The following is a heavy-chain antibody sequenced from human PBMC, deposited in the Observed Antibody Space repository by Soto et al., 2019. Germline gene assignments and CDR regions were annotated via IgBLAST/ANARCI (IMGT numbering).Heavy chain of an antibody. J-gene: IGHJ4*02. CDR2: ISAYNGNT. V-gene: IGHV1-18*01. CDR1: GYTFTSYG. CDR3: ARDRYYDSCGYFVADFDY. Sequence: GASVKVSCKASGYTFTSYGISWVRQAPGRGLEWMGWISAYNGNTNYAQKLQGRVTTTTDTSTSTAYMELRSLRSDDTAVYYCARDRYYDSCGYFVADFDYWGQGTLVTVSS. D-gene: IGHD3-22*01.